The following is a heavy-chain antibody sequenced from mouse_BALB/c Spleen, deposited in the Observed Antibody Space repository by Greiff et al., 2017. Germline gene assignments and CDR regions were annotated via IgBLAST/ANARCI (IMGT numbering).Heavy chain of an antibody. Sequence: EVQLQESGGGLVQPGGSRKLSCAASGFTFSSFGMHWVRQAPEKGLEWVAYISSGSSTIYYADTVKGRFTISRDNPKNTLFLQMTSLRSEDTAMYYCARGYDGPNAMDYWGQGTSVTVSS. J-gene: IGHJ4*01. D-gene: IGHD2-14*01. CDR1: GFTFSSFG. CDR2: ISSGSSTI. V-gene: IGHV5-17*02. CDR3: ARGYDGPNAMDY.